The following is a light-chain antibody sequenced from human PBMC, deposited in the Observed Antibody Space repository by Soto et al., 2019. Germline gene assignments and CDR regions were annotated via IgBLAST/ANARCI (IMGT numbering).Light chain of an antibody. J-gene: IGLJ2*01. CDR1: SSDVGAYNY. CDR3: SSYTSSHTLV. CDR2: EVS. V-gene: IGLV2-14*01. Sequence: QSALTQPASVSGSPGQSITISCTGTSSDVGAYNYVSWYQQHPGKAPKLMIFEVSDRPSGVSNRFSGSKSGNTASLTISGLLAEDEADYYCSSYTSSHTLVFGGGTKVTVL.